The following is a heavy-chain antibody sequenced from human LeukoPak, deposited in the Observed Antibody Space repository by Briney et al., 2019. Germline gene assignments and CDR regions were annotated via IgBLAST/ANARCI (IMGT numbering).Heavy chain of an antibody. D-gene: IGHD4-17*01. CDR1: GFTFSSYA. J-gene: IGHJ4*02. CDR2: ISYDGSNK. CDR3: ARGNYGDSLDY. V-gene: IGHV3-30-3*01. Sequence: PGGSLRLSCAASGFTFSSYAMHWVRQAPGKGLEWVAVISYDGSNKYYADSVKGRFTISRDNSKNTLYLQMNSLRAEDTAVYYCARGNYGDSLDYWGQGTLVTVSS.